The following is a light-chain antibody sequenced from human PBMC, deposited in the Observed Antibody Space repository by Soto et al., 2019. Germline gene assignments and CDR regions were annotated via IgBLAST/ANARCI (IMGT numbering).Light chain of an antibody. CDR3: CSYAGTPYV. CDR1: SSDVGSNNL. V-gene: IGLV2-23*02. Sequence: QSALTQPASVSGSPGQSITISCTGTSSDVGSNNLVSWYQQHPGKAPKLMIYEVSKRPSGVSNRSSGSKSGNTASLTISGLQAEDEADYYCCSYAGTPYVFGTGT. J-gene: IGLJ1*01. CDR2: EVS.